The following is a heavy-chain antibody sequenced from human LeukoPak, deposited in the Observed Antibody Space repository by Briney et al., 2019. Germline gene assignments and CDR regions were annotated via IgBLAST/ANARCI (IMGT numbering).Heavy chain of an antibody. CDR2: IYYSGST. CDR3: ARHDTSYCGGDCYSYYFDY. J-gene: IGHJ4*02. Sequence: SETLPLTCAVSGGSISSYYWSWIRQPPGKGLEWIGYIYYSGSTNYNPSLKSRVTISVDTSKNQFSLKLSSVTAADTAVYYCARHDTSYCGGDCYSYYFDYWGQGTLVTVSS. CDR1: GGSISSYY. D-gene: IGHD2-21*02. V-gene: IGHV4-59*08.